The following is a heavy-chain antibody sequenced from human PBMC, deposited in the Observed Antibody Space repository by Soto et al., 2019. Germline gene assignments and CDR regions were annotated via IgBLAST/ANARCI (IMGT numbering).Heavy chain of an antibody. V-gene: IGHV3-33*01. CDR2: IWYDGSKK. CDR1: GFIFSSYG. Sequence: PGGSLRLSCEASGFIFSSYGMHWVRQAPGKGLEWVAVIWYDGSKKYYGDSVKGRFTISRDNSKNTLYLQMSSLRAEDTALYYCATEEYDSSSKYFDYWGQGTLVTVSS. CDR3: ATEEYDSSSKYFDY. J-gene: IGHJ4*02. D-gene: IGHD6-6*01.